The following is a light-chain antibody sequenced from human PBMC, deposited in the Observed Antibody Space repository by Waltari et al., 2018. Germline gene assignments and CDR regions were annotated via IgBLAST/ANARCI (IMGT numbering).Light chain of an antibody. V-gene: IGLV1-44*01. CDR1: RSNIGSNS. CDR3: AVWDDSLSGVM. CDR2: DTN. J-gene: IGLJ3*02. Sequence: QSVLTQPPSASGTAGQRVTLSCSGSRSNIGSNSVNWYLQVPGTAPPLLVFDTNQRPSGVPDRSSGSKSGTSASLAISGLQSDDEADYYCAVWDDSLSGVMFGGGTKLTVL.